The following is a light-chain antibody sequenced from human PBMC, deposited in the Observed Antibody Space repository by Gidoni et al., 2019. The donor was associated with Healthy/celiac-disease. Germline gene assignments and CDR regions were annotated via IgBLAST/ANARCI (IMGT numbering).Light chain of an antibody. Sequence: IVVTQSSHSLAASLGERATINCKSSQSVLYSSNNKNYVAWYQQKPGQPPKMIIYWASTRESGVPDRFRGSGSGTEFTLTISSLQAEDVAVYYCQKNYRTPFTFGPGTKVDIK. CDR1: QSVLYSSNNKNY. CDR3: QKNYRTPFT. V-gene: IGKV4-1*01. CDR2: WAS. J-gene: IGKJ3*01.